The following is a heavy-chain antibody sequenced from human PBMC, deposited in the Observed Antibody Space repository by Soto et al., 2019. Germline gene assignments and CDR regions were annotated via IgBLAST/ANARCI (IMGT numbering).Heavy chain of an antibody. D-gene: IGHD3-10*01. V-gene: IGHV3-48*03. CDR2: IGGSGGTK. Sequence: PGGSLRLSCAASGFSFSSYEMNRVRQAPGKGLEWISYIGGSGGTKYSADSVKGRFIISRDNAQNSLYLQMNSLRVEDTAVYYCARDRGGDVGQFLFPDGFDLWGQGTMVTVSS. J-gene: IGHJ3*01. CDR3: ARDRGGDVGQFLFPDGFDL. CDR1: GFSFSSYE.